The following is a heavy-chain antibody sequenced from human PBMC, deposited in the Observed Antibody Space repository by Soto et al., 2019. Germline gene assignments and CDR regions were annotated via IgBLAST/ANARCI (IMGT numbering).Heavy chain of an antibody. CDR1: GFTLVNSV. J-gene: IGHJ4*02. D-gene: IGHD3-22*01. CDR2: ISTPVGST. V-gene: IGHV3-23*01. Sequence: PGGSLRLSCAASGFTLVNSVMSWVRQAPGKGPEWVSTISTPVGSTYYADSVTGRFTISTDTSKNMLYLQMTTLRDEDTAIYFCARRMNYYGSSGHYFDHWGQGTPVTVSS. CDR3: ARRMNYYGSSGHYFDH.